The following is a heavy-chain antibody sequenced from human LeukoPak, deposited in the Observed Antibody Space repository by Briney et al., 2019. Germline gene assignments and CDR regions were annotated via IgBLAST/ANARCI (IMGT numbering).Heavy chain of an antibody. V-gene: IGHV4-61*02. CDR1: GGSISSGSYY. Sequence: PSETLSLTCTVSGGSISSGSYYWSWIRPPAGQGLEWIRRIYTSGSTNYNPYLQSRVTISVDTTKNQFYLKLSSVTAADTAVYYCARDATIAYCGGYCYSCGGQGTLVTVSS. CDR3: ARDATIAYCGGYCYSC. D-gene: IGHD2-21*02. CDR2: IYTSGST. J-gene: IGHJ4*02.